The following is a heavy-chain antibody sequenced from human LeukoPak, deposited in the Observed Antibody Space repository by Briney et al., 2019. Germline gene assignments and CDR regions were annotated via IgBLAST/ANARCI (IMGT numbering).Heavy chain of an antibody. Sequence: SETLSLTCTVSGGSISSYYWSWIRQPPGKGLEWIGYIYYSGSTNYNPSLKSRVTISVDTSKNQFSLKLSSVTAADTAVYYCARDNPISDILTGYYYYYGMDVWGQGTTVTVSS. J-gene: IGHJ6*02. CDR2: IYYSGST. D-gene: IGHD3-9*01. V-gene: IGHV4-59*01. CDR3: ARDNPISDILTGYYYYYGMDV. CDR1: GGSISSYY.